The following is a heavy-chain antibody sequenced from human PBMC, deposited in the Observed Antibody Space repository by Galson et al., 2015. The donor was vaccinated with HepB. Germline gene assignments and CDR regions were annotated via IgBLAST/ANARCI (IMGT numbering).Heavy chain of an antibody. CDR3: ARTVGATKGGYYFDY. Sequence: PALVKPTQTLTLTCTFSGFSISTSGMRVSWIRQPPGKALEWLARIDWDNDKFYRTSLKTRLTISKDTSKNQVVLRMTNMAPVDTATYYCARTVGATKGGYYFDYWGQGTQVTMSS. V-gene: IGHV2-70*04. J-gene: IGHJ4*02. CDR2: IDWDNDK. D-gene: IGHD1-26*01. CDR1: GFSISTSGMR.